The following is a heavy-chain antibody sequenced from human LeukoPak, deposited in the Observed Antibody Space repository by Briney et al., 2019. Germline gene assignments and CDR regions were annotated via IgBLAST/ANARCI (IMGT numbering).Heavy chain of an antibody. CDR3: AKDVRIGTYYCDEIAFDI. J-gene: IGHJ3*02. CDR1: GFTFSSYA. CDR2: ISGSGAST. V-gene: IGHV3-23*01. Sequence: GGSLRLSCAASGFTFSSYAMSWVRQAPGKGVEWVSAISGSGASTFYADSVKGRFTISRDNSKNTLYLQMNSLRAEDTAVYYCAKDVRIGTYYCDEIAFDIWGQGTMVTVSS. D-gene: IGHD3-22*01.